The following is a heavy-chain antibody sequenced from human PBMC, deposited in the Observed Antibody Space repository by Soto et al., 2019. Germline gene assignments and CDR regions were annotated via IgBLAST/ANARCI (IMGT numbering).Heavy chain of an antibody. CDR2: IIPIYGTA. J-gene: IGHJ3*02. Sequence: SVKVSCKASGGTFSSYAISWVRQAPGQGLEWMGGIIPIYGTANYAQKFQGRVTITADASTSTAYMELRSLRSDDTAVYYCARDHSSSWYLISPYAFDISGQGTMVTVSS. CDR3: ARDHSSSWYLISPYAFDI. CDR1: GGTFSSYA. V-gene: IGHV1-69*13. D-gene: IGHD6-13*01.